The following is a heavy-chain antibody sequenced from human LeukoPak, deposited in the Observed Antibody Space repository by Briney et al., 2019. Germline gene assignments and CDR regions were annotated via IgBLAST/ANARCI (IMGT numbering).Heavy chain of an antibody. D-gene: IGHD2-21*02. CDR2: INREGNDT. CDR1: GFTFNSHW. V-gene: IGHV3-74*01. Sequence: GGSLRLSCGASGFTFNSHWMHWVRHAPGKGLVWVSRINREGNDTIYADSVKGRFTISRDNAKNTLYLQMTSLRAEDTALYYCARDDGGDFNDAFDIWGQGTMVTVSS. CDR3: ARDDGGDFNDAFDI. J-gene: IGHJ3*02.